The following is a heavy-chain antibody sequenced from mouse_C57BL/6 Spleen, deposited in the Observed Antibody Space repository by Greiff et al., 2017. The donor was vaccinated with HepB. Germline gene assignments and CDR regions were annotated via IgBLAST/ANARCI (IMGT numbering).Heavy chain of an antibody. D-gene: IGHD1-1*01. J-gene: IGHJ2*01. CDR3: ARDYGSSYFDY. CDR2: IHPNSGST. V-gene: IGHV1-64*01. CDR1: GYTFTSYW. Sequence: LQQPGAALLKPGAYLKLSCKASGYTFTSYWMHWVKQRPGQGLEWIGMIHPNSGSTNYNEKFKSKATLTVDKSSSTAYMQLSSLTSEDSAVYYCARDYGSSYFDYWGQGTTLTVSS.